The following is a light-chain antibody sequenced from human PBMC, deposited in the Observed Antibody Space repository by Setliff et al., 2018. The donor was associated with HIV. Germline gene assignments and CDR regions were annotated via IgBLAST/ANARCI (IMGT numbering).Light chain of an antibody. J-gene: IGLJ1*01. Sequence: QSALAQPPSASGTPGQRATISCSGSFSNIGRNTINWYQQLPGTAPKLLIYSNYQRPSGVPDRFSVSKSGTSASLAISGLQSEDESDYYCAAWDDSLNGYVFGTGTKVTVL. CDR3: AAWDDSLNGYV. V-gene: IGLV1-44*01. CDR2: SNY. CDR1: FSNIGRNT.